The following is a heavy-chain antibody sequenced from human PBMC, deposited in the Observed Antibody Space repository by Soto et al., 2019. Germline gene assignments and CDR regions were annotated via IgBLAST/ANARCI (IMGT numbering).Heavy chain of an antibody. CDR1: GYTFTSYA. Sequence: GASVKVSCKASGYTFTSYAMHWVRQAPGQRLEWMGWINAGNGNTKYSQKFQGRVTITRDTSASTAYMELSSLRSEDTAVCYCASITTGGPEYYGMDVGGQGTTVTVSS. V-gene: IGHV1-3*01. CDR2: INAGNGNT. J-gene: IGHJ6*02. CDR3: ASITTGGPEYYGMDV. D-gene: IGHD3-22*01.